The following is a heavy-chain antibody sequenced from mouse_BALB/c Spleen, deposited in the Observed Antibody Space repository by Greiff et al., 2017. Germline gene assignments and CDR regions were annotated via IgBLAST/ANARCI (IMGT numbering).Heavy chain of an antibody. V-gene: IGHV5-6-4*01. CDR2: ISSGGSYT. Sequence: DVKLVESGGGLVKPGGSLKLSCAASGFTFSSYTMSWVRQTPEKRLEWVATISSGGSYTYYPDSVKGRFTISRDNAKNTLYLQMSSLKSEDTAMYYCTREEETTATWDYWGQGTTLTVSS. CDR3: TREEETTATWDY. CDR1: GFTFSSYT. D-gene: IGHD1-2*01. J-gene: IGHJ2*01.